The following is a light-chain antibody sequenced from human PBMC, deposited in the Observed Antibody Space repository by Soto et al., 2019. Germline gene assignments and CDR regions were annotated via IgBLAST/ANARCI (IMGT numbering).Light chain of an antibody. CDR3: QQYNKWPLFT. CDR2: GAS. J-gene: IGKJ3*01. CDR1: ESVSNN. Sequence: EIVLTQSPATLSVSQGERATLSCRASESVSNNLAWYQQKPGQAPRLLIFGASARATGIPARFSGSGSGTEFTLTISSLQSEDFAVYYCQQYNKWPLFTFGPGTKVDIK. V-gene: IGKV3-15*01.